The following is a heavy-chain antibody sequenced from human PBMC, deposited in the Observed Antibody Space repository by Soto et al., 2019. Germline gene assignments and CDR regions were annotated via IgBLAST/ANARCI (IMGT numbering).Heavy chain of an antibody. CDR1: GFTFSSYS. V-gene: IGHV3-48*01. Sequence: EVQLVESGGGLVQPGGSLRLSCDVSGFTFSSYSMNWVRQAPGKGLEWVSYISSGSGTTYYADSVKGRFSISRDNANNSLYLQMNSLIVEDTAVYYCAKIGTYLRMDVWGQGTTVTVSS. CDR3: AKIGTYLRMDV. J-gene: IGHJ6*02. CDR2: ISSGSGTT. D-gene: IGHD3-10*01.